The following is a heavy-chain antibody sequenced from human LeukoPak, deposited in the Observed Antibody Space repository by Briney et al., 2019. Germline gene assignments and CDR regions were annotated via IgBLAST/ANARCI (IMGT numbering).Heavy chain of an antibody. CDR3: ARDTMVRGENAFNI. CDR2: INPNSGDT. J-gene: IGHJ3*02. V-gene: IGHV1-2*02. CDR1: GYTFTGYY. D-gene: IGHD3-10*01. Sequence: ASVRVSCKASGYTFTGYYIHWVRQAPGQGLEWMGWINPNSGDTNYAQKFQGRVTMTRDTSISTAYMELSRLRSDDTAVYYCARDTMVRGENAFNIWGQGTMVTVSS.